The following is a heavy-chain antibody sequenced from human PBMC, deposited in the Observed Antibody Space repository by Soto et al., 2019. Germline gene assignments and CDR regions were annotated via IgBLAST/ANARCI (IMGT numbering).Heavy chain of an antibody. J-gene: IGHJ4*02. CDR3: ARESIVGATNTFDY. V-gene: IGHV3-66*01. CDR1: GFTVSSNY. D-gene: IGHD1-26*01. CDR2: IYSGGST. Sequence: LRLSCAASGFTVSSNYMSWVRQAPGKGLEWVSVIYSGGSTYYADSVKGRFTISRDNSKNTLYLQMNSLRAEDTAVYYCARESIVGATNTFDYWGQGTLVTVSS.